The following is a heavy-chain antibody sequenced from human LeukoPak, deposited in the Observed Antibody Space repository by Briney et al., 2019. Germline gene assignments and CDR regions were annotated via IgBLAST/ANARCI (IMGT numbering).Heavy chain of an antibody. D-gene: IGHD2-15*01. V-gene: IGHV1-46*01. CDR3: ARDHRLGVMVAYGMDV. Sequence: RASVKVSCKASGYTFTSYYMHWVRQAPGQGLEWMGIINPSGGSTSYAQKFQGRVTMTTDTSTSTAYMELRSLRSDDTAVYYCARDHRLGVMVAYGMDVWGHGTMVTVSS. CDR1: GYTFTSYY. CDR2: INPSGGST. J-gene: IGHJ6*02.